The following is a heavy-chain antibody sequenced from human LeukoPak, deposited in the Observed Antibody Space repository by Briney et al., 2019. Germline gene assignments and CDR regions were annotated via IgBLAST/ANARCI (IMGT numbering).Heavy chain of an antibody. D-gene: IGHD3-22*01. CDR2: IKQDGSEK. CDR1: GFTFSSYW. Sequence: GGSLRLSCAASGFTFSSYWMSWVRQAPGKGLEWVANIKQDGSEKYYVDSVKGRFTISRDNAKNSLYLQMNSLRAEDTAVYYCTGHDSSGSTGEGFDYWGQGTLVHVSS. CDR3: TGHDSSGSTGEGFDY. J-gene: IGHJ4*02. V-gene: IGHV3-7*01.